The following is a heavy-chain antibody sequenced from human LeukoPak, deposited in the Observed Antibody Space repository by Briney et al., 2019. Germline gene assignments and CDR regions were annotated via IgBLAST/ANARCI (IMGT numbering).Heavy chain of an antibody. CDR2: MNPNSGNT. J-gene: IGHJ4*02. Sequence: GASVKVSCKASGYTFTSYDINWVRQAPGQGLEWMGWMNPNSGNTVYAQKFQGRVTITRNTSISTAYMELSSLRSEDTAVYYCARDDYYDSSGLFDYWGQGTLVTVSS. CDR3: ARDDYYDSSGLFDY. CDR1: GYTFTSYD. D-gene: IGHD3-22*01. V-gene: IGHV1-8*03.